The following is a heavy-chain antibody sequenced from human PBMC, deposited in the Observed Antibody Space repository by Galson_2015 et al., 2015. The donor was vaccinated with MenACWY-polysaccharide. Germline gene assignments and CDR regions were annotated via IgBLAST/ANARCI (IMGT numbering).Heavy chain of an antibody. D-gene: IGHD4-17*01. V-gene: IGHV1-8*02. Sequence: SVKVSCKASGYIFTDFYIHWVREAPGQGLEWMGWINPKSGYSGYAQRFHGRVTLTKDTSISTAYLELSGLRSEDTAVYYCARTYGDFDYWGQGTLVTVSS. CDR1: GYIFTDFY. CDR2: INPKSGYS. CDR3: ARTYGDFDY. J-gene: IGHJ4*02.